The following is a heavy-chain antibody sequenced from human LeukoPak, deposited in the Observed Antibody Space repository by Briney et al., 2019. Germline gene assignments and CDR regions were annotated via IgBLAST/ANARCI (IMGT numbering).Heavy chain of an antibody. CDR2: INPDTGGT. J-gene: IGHJ5*02. D-gene: IGHD6-13*01. Sequence: AAVKVSCKASGYAFTGYYLHWVRQAPGQGLEGVAYINPDTGGTNYAQKFQGRVTVTRDASISTAYMEMSRLTSDDTAIYYCARVAAYTSTWSWFDPWGQGTLVTVSS. V-gene: IGHV1-2*02. CDR3: ARVAAYTSTWSWFDP. CDR1: GYAFTGYY.